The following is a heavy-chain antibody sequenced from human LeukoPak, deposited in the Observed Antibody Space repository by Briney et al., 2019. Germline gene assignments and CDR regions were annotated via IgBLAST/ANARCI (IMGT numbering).Heavy chain of an antibody. CDR2: INVKSGAT. CDR1: GYTFIDYY. J-gene: IGHJ6*02. V-gene: IGHV1-2*06. Sequence: ASVKVSCKASGYTFIDYYFNWVRQAPGQGPEWMGRINVKSGATDYAQKFQGRVTVTRDTSISTAYMELSSLRSDDTAVYYCARLGPITMVRGVINYYYGMDVWGQGTTVTVSS. CDR3: ARLGPITMVRGVINYYYGMDV. D-gene: IGHD3-10*01.